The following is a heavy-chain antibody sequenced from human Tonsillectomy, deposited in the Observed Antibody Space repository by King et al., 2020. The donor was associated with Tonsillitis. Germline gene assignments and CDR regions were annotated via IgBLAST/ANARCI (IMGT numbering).Heavy chain of an antibody. CDR2: ILHEGNNN. CDR3: AKGTRELDY. Sequence: VQLVESGGGVVQPGRSLGLSCEVSGLTFSSHAMHWVRQAPGRGREWVAAILHEGNNNYYANSVKGRFTISRDNSKNTLYLQMNSLRAEDTAVYYWAKGTRELDYWGQGTLVTVSS. J-gene: IGHJ4*02. CDR1: GLTFSSHA. D-gene: IGHD5-24*01. V-gene: IGHV3-30*18.